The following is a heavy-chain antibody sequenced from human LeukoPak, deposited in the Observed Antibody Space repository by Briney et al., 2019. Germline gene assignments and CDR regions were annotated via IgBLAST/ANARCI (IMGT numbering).Heavy chain of an antibody. CDR3: ARGRGIGHP. Sequence: SETLSLTSAVSGGSLTGYYCSCIRPPPRKRLKWIGEINHSASTNYHPSLKSRVTISVDTSKNKFSLKLSSVTAADTAVYYCARGRGIGHPWGQGTLVTVSS. CDR1: GGSLTGYY. J-gene: IGHJ5*02. D-gene: IGHD3-16*01. CDR2: INHSAST. V-gene: IGHV4-34*01.